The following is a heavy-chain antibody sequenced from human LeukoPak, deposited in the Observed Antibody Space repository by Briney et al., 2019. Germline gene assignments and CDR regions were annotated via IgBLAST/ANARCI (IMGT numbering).Heavy chain of an antibody. J-gene: IGHJ3*02. CDR3: ARDEHYYGSGTYYRRASTFDI. V-gene: IGHV1-18*04. CDR1: GYTFTSYG. D-gene: IGHD3-10*01. Sequence: AAVKVSCKASGYTFTSYGISWVRQGPGPGVGWVGWINANNGSINYAQKLQGRVTMTTDTSTTTAYMELTSLTSDDTAVYYCARDEHYYGSGTYYRRASTFDIWGQGTMVTVSS. CDR2: INANNGSI.